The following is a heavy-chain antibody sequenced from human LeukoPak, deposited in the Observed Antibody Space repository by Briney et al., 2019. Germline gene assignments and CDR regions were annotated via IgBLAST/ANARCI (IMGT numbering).Heavy chain of an antibody. Sequence: ASVKVSCKASGYTATNYDINWVRRATGQGLEWMGWMNPSSGNTGYAQKLQDRVTMTWNTSINTAYTELRSLRCEDTAMYYCTRAWSGGSDAFDIWGQGTIVTVSS. D-gene: IGHD3-3*01. J-gene: IGHJ3*02. V-gene: IGHV1-8*01. CDR3: TRAWSGGSDAFDI. CDR2: MNPSSGNT. CDR1: GYTATNYD.